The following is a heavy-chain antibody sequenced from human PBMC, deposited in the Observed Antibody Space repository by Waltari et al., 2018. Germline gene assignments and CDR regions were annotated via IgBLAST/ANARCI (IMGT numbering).Heavy chain of an antibody. J-gene: IGHJ6*03. V-gene: IGHV1-69*05. Sequence: QVQLVQSGAEVKKPGSSVKVSCKASGGTFRSYAISWVRQAPGQGLEWMGGIIPIFGTANYAQKFQGRVTITTDESTSTAYMELSSLRSEDTAVYYCARVPEYSSSSDYYYYMDVWGKGTTVTVSS. CDR1: GGTFRSYA. D-gene: IGHD6-6*01. CDR2: IIPIFGTA. CDR3: ARVPEYSSSSDYYYYMDV.